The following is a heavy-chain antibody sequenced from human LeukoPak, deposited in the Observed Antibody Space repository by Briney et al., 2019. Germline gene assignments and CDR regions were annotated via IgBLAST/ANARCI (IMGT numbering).Heavy chain of an antibody. CDR1: GFTFSSYG. Sequence: GGSLRLSCAASGFTFSSYGMHWVRQAPGKGLDWVAVISNDGSKKYYADSVKGRFTISRDNSKNTLSLQVSSLRTEDTAVYYCARGGAITVAHWGQGTLVTVSS. J-gene: IGHJ4*02. CDR2: ISNDGSKK. V-gene: IGHV3-30*03. CDR3: ARGGAITVAH. D-gene: IGHD2-21*01.